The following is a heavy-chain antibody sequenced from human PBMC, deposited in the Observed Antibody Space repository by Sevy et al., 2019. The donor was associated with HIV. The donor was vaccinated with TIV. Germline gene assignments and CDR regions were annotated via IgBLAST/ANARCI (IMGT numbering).Heavy chain of an antibody. CDR3: ASPLHYYDSPSAY. Sequence: EGSLRLSCAASGFTFSYYNMNWVRQAPGKGLEWVSSISSGSSYVYHADSVKGRFTISRDNAKNSLYLQMNSLRTEDTAVYYCASPLHYYDSPSAYWGQGTQVTVSS. J-gene: IGHJ4*02. V-gene: IGHV3-21*01. CDR1: GFTFSYYN. D-gene: IGHD3-22*01. CDR2: ISSGSSYV.